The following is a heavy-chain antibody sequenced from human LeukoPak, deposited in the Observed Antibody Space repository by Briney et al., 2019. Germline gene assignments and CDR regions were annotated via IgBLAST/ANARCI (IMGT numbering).Heavy chain of an antibody. V-gene: IGHV3-7*03. CDR1: GSTFSQYW. Sequence: PGGSLKLSCAASGSTFSQYWMGWVRQAPGKRPEWVANMNIDGSEKHYADSVKGRFFISRDNARNLVYLQMASLRVEDTAIYYCARDPVEWELLLDYWGQGTPVTVSS. J-gene: IGHJ4*02. CDR2: MNIDGSEK. CDR3: ARDPVEWELLLDY. D-gene: IGHD1-26*01.